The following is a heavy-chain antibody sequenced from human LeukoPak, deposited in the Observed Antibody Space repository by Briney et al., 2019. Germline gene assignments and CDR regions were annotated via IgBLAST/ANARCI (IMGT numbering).Heavy chain of an antibody. D-gene: IGHD3-22*01. Sequence: NPSETLSLTCTVSGGSISSYYWSWIRQPPGKGLEWIGYIYYGGSTNYNPSLKSRVTISVDTSKNQFSLKLSSVTAADTAVYYCGGRSGYYPSIDYWGQGTLVTVSS. CDR3: GGRSGYYPSIDY. J-gene: IGHJ4*02. V-gene: IGHV4-59*01. CDR2: IYYGGST. CDR1: GGSISSYY.